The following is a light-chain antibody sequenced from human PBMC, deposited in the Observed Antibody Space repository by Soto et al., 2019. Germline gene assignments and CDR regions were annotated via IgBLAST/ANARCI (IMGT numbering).Light chain of an antibody. CDR1: HDISTA. CDR3: QQFHTYPLT. Sequence: AIQLTQSPSSLSASVGDRVTIPCRAGHDISTALAWYQQQPGTAPKLLIYDASTLETGVPSRFSGSGSGTDFSLTISSLQPEDFATYYCQQFHTYPLTFGGGTKLEIK. CDR2: DAS. J-gene: IGKJ4*01. V-gene: IGKV1-13*02.